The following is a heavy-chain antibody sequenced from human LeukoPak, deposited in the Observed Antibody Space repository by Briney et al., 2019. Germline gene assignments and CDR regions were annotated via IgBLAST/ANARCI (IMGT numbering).Heavy chain of an antibody. J-gene: IGHJ4*02. Sequence: GGSLRLSCAASGFTVSSNYMSWVRQAPGKGLEWVSYISSGGSTIHYADSVKGRFTISRDNAKNSLYLQMNRLRAEDMAVYYCARDRTYYDSSGYRNNFDYWGQGTLVTVSS. CDR1: GFTVSSNY. D-gene: IGHD3-22*01. V-gene: IGHV3-11*04. CDR3: ARDRTYYDSSGYRNNFDY. CDR2: ISSGGSTI.